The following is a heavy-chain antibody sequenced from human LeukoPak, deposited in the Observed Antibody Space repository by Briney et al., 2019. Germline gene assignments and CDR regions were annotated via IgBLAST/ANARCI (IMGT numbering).Heavy chain of an antibody. CDR2: MNPIIGNT. J-gene: IGHJ6*03. Sequence: ASVKVSCKASGYTFSNYNINWVRQATGQGLEWMGWMNPIIGNTGYAQKFQGRVTFTRNTSISTAYMELSSLRSEDTAVYYCARASRINTYYYYMDVWGKGTTVTVSS. V-gene: IGHV1-8*03. CDR3: ARASRINTYYYYMDV. CDR1: GYTFSNYN. D-gene: IGHD2/OR15-2a*01.